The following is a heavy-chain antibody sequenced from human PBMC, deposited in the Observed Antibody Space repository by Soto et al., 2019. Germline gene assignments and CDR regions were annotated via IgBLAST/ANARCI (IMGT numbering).Heavy chain of an antibody. Sequence: ASVKVSCTASGYTFTSSEIHWVRQATGQGLEWMGWMNPNSDDTYYAQNFQGRVTMTRDTSINTAYMELRRLTSEDTAVYYCARAIAFIDGYNRRHYGLDVWGQGTTVTAP. CDR2: MNPNSDDT. J-gene: IGHJ6*02. CDR3: ARAIAFIDGYNRRHYGLDV. V-gene: IGHV1-8*01. D-gene: IGHD5-12*01. CDR1: GYTFTSSE.